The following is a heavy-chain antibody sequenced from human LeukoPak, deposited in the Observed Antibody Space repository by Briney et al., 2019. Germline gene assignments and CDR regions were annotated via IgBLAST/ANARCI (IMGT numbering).Heavy chain of an antibody. CDR2: IYYSGST. J-gene: IGHJ5*02. D-gene: IGHD2-2*01. CDR1: GGSISSGDYY. V-gene: IGHV4-30-4*08. CDR3: ARFDCSSTSCAGGWFDP. Sequence: SQTLSLTCTVSGGSISSGDYYWSWIRQPSGKGLEWIGYIYYSGSTYYNPSLKSRVTISVDTSKNQFSLKLSSVTAADTAVYYCARFDCSSTSCAGGWFDPWGQGTLVTVSP.